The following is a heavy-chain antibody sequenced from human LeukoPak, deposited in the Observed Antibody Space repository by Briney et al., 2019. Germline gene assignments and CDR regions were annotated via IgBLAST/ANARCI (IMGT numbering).Heavy chain of an antibody. J-gene: IGHJ6*03. CDR2: ISWNSGSI. V-gene: IGHV3-9*01. Sequence: PGGSLRLSCAASGFTFSSDWMIWVRQAPGKGLEWVSGISWNSGSIGYADSVKGRFTISRDNAKNSLYLQMNSLRAEDTALYYCAKDIGLGNPGPGPEWGYYMDVWGKGTTVTISS. CDR1: GFTFSSDW. CDR3: AKDIGLGNPGPGPEWGYYMDV. D-gene: IGHD3-3*01.